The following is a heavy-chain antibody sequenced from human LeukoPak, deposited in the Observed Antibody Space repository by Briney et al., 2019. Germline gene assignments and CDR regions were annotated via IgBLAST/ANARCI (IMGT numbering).Heavy chain of an antibody. CDR2: INHSGST. CDR3: ARDPYCYYGFSFDI. CDR1: GGSFSGYY. V-gene: IGHV4-34*01. D-gene: IGHD3-10*01. J-gene: IGHJ3*02. Sequence: SETLSLTCAVYGGSFSGYYWSWIRQPPGKGLEWIGEINHSGSTNYNPSLKSRVTISVDTSKNQLSLKLRSVTAADTAVYYCARDPYCYYGFSFDIWGQGTMVTVSS.